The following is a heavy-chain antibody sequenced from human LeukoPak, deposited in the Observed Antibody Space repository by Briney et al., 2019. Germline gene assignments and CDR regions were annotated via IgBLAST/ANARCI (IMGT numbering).Heavy chain of an antibody. V-gene: IGHV4-34*01. D-gene: IGHD3-22*01. Sequence: SETLSLTCVVYRGSFSSSFWTWIRQPPGKGLEWIGEINHSGKTKYNPSLRSRVTISLDTSKNQFSLELTSVTAADTAVYYCARAISMIEYDYWGQGTLVTVSS. CDR3: ARAISMIEYDY. CDR1: RGSFSSSF. CDR2: INHSGKT. J-gene: IGHJ4*02.